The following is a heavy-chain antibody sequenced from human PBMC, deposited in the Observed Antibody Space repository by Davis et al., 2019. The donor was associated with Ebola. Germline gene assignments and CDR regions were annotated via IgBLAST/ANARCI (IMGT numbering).Heavy chain of an antibody. CDR2: IYFSGRT. CDR3: ARGDNWNSRIDY. J-gene: IGHJ4*02. CDR1: GDSISDYY. D-gene: IGHD1-1*01. Sequence: MPSETLSLTCTVSGDSISDYYWSWIRQPPGKGLEWIGYIYFSGRTNYNPSLESRVTISVDTSKDQISLKLRSVTAADTAIYYCARGDNWNSRIDYWGQGTLVTVSS. V-gene: IGHV4-59*01.